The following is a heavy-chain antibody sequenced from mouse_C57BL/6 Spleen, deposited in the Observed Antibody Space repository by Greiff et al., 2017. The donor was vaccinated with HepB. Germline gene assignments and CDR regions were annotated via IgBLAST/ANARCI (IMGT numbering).Heavy chain of an antibody. V-gene: IGHV1-15*01. CDR3: TRHIGPIYYDY. Sequence: QVQLQQSGAELVRPGASVTLSCKASGYTFTDYEMHWVKQTPVHGLEWIGAIDPETGGTAYNQKFKGKAILTADKSSSTAYMELRSLTSEDSAVYYCTRHIGPIYYDYWGQGTLVTVSA. CDR1: GYTFTDYE. CDR2: IDPETGGT. J-gene: IGHJ3*01. D-gene: IGHD2-4*01.